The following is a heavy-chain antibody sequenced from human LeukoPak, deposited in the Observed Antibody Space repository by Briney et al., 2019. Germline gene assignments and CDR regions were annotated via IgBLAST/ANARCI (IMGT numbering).Heavy chain of an antibody. Sequence: SGGSLRLSCAASGFTFSSYSMNWVRQAPGKGLEWVSYISSSSSTIYYVDSVKGRFTISRDNAKNSLYLQMNSLRAEDTAVYYCARTSGYSSGWYPGDFDYWGQGTLVTVSS. CDR3: ARTSGYSSGWYPGDFDY. CDR2: ISSSSSTI. D-gene: IGHD6-19*01. J-gene: IGHJ4*02. CDR1: GFTFSSYS. V-gene: IGHV3-48*04.